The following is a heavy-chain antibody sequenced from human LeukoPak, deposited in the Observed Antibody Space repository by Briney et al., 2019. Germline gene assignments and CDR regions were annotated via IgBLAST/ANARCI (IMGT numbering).Heavy chain of an antibody. V-gene: IGHV4-30-4*08. CDR1: GPSISSGANS. D-gene: IGHD3-16*01. CDR3: ARTLRPGFYYYMDV. J-gene: IGHJ6*03. CDR2: IYYVGTT. Sequence: PSQSLTLTCTVSGPSISSGANSWICIPQPPGQDLVSIVYIYYVGTTYYNPSLSRRLTITLDTSKSQFSLMLSSVTAAATVMYYCARTLRPGFYYYMDVWGKGTAVTVSS.